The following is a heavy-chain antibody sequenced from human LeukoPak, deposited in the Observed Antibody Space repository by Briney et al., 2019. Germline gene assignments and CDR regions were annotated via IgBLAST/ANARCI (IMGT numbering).Heavy chain of an antibody. J-gene: IGHJ4*02. CDR3: AKDSETYYDFWSGYSANAYFDY. V-gene: IGHV3-23*01. CDR1: GFTFSSYW. D-gene: IGHD3-3*01. Sequence: PGGSLRLSCAASGFTFSSYWTSWVRQAPGKGLEWVSAISGSGGSTYYADSVKGRFTISRDNSKNTLYLQMNSLRAEDTAVYYCAKDSETYYDFWSGYSANAYFDYWGQGTLVTVSS. CDR2: ISGSGGST.